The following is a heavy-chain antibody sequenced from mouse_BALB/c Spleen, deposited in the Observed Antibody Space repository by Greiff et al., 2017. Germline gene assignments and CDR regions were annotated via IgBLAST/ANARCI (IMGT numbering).Heavy chain of an antibody. Sequence: VQLQQSGAELARPGASVKLSCKASGYTFTSYWMQWVKQRPGQGLEWIGAIYPGDGDTRYTQKFKGKATLTADKSSSTAYMQLSSLASEDSAVYYCARDDYDDAMDYWGQGTSFTVSS. D-gene: IGHD2-4*01. CDR2: IYPGDGDT. CDR1: GYTFTSYW. CDR3: ARDDYDDAMDY. J-gene: IGHJ4*01. V-gene: IGHV1-87*01.